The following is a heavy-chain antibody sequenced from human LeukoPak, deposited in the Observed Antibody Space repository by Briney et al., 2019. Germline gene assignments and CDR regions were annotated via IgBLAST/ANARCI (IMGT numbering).Heavy chain of an antibody. Sequence: GGSLRLSCAASGFTFDDYAMHWVRQAPGKGLEWVSLISGDGGSTYYADSVKGRLTTSRHNSKNSLYLQMNSLRTEDTALYYCAKGGMVPYYYYGMDVWGQGTTVTVSS. CDR2: ISGDGGST. J-gene: IGHJ6*02. CDR1: GFTFDDYA. V-gene: IGHV3-43*02. CDR3: AKGGMVPYYYYGMDV. D-gene: IGHD3-10*01.